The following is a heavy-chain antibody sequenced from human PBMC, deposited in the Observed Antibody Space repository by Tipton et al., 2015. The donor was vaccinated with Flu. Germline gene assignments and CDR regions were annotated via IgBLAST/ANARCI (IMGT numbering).Heavy chain of an antibody. CDR3: AKVIPELVAGLDS. Sequence: SLRLSCAASGFTFSSYGMSWVRQAPGKGLEWVAAFSGSGGKTFFADSVKGRFTISRDNSKNILYLEMNSLRAEDAAVYYCAKVIPELVAGLDSWGQGTLVTVSS. D-gene: IGHD6-19*01. CDR2: FSGSGGKT. J-gene: IGHJ4*02. CDR1: GFTFSSYG. V-gene: IGHV3-23*01.